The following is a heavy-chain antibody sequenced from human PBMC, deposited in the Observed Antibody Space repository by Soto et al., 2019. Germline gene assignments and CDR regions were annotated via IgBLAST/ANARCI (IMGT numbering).Heavy chain of an antibody. CDR1: GFTFSRYG. CDR3: ARGSPPDY. J-gene: IGHJ4*02. Sequence: QVQLVESGGGVVQPGRSLRLSCAASGFTFSRYGMHWVRQAPGKGLEWVTVIWYDGSNKHYADSVKGRFTISRDNSKNMVSLQMNSLRVEDTAVYYCARGSPPDYWGQGTLVTVSS. V-gene: IGHV3-33*01. CDR2: IWYDGSNK.